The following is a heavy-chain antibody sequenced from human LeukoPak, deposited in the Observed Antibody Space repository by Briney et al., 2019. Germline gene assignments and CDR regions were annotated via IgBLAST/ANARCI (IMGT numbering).Heavy chain of an antibody. CDR3: VTGHYDSRMFFDL. Sequence: PGGSLRLSCTACGFTFSTYWIHWVRQAPGKGLVWVSQIKFDGSLASYADSVKGRFTISRDNAKNTLYLQMNSLGTEDTAVYYCVTGHYDSRMFFDLWGRGTLVTVSS. D-gene: IGHD3-16*01. CDR1: GFTFSTYW. J-gene: IGHJ2*01. CDR2: IKFDGSLA. V-gene: IGHV3-74*01.